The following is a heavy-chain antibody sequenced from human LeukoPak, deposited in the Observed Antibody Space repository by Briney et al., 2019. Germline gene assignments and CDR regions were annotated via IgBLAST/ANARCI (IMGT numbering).Heavy chain of an antibody. V-gene: IGHV3-11*04. CDR3: ARSLIVASEDY. J-gene: IGHJ4*02. Sequence: GGSLRLSCAASGFRFDSFYMGWIRQVPGKGLDYIAFISASGAVPYYAESVKGRFTISRDNAKNSVSLQMNSLSADDTAVYYRARSLIVASEDYWGQGTLVTVSS. CDR1: GFRFDSFY. CDR2: ISASGAVP. D-gene: IGHD3-22*01.